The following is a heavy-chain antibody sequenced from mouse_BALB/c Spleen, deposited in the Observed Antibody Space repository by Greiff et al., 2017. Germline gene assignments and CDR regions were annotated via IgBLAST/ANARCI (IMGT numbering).Heavy chain of an antibody. J-gene: IGHJ4*01. CDR1: GYTFTDYN. D-gene: IGHD2-14*01. Sequence: EVKLQESGPELVKPGASVKIPCKASGYTFTDYNMDWVKQSHGKSLEWIGDINPNNGGTIYNQKFKGKATLTVDKSSSTAYMELRSLTSEDTAVYYCARSDRYERAMDYWGQGTSVTVSS. V-gene: IGHV1-18*01. CDR2: INPNNGGT. CDR3: ARSDRYERAMDY.